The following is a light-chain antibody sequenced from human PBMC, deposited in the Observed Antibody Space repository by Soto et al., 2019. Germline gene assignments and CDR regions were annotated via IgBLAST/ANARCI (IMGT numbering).Light chain of an antibody. Sequence: EIVMTQSPATLSVSPGERVTLSCRASQSAISNLAWYQQKPGQTPRLLIYDASTRATDIPARFSGSGSGTDFTLTISSLLSEDFAVYYCQQRSNWPPAITFGQGTRLEIK. CDR3: QQRSNWPPAIT. V-gene: IGKV3-15*01. CDR1: QSAISN. J-gene: IGKJ5*01. CDR2: DAS.